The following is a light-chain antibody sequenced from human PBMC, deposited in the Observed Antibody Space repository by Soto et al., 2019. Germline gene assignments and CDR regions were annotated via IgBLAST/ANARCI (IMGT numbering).Light chain of an antibody. J-gene: IGLJ2*01. V-gene: IGLV1-44*01. CDR1: SSNIGGNP. CDR2: SQN. CDR3: ASWDDSLDGVV. Sequence: QSVVSQPASASGTPGQRVIISCSGSSSNIGGNPVNWYQQVPGKAPKLLIYSQNERPSGVPDRFSASKSGTTASLAINGLQSEDEADYYFASWDDSLDGVVFGGGTQLTVL.